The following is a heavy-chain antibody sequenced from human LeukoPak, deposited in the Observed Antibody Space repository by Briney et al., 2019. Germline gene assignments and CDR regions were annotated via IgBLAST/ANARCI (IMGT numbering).Heavy chain of an antibody. J-gene: IGHJ4*02. V-gene: IGHV4-38-2*02. CDR1: GYSISSGYY. CDR2: IYHSGST. CDR3: ARNAGSGSYPFDY. D-gene: IGHD3-10*01. Sequence: SETLSLTCTVSGYSISSGYYWGWIRQPPGKGLEWIGSIYHSGSTYYNPSLKSRVTISVDTSKNQFSLKLSSVTAADTAVYYCARNAGSGSYPFDYWGQGTLVTVSS.